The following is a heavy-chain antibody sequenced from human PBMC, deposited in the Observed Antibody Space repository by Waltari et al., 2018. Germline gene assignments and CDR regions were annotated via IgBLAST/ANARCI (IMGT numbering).Heavy chain of an antibody. D-gene: IGHD3-10*01. J-gene: IGHJ5*02. CDR2: IYTSGST. V-gene: IGHV4-61*02. CDR1: GGSVTGASYY. CDR3: ARDASGSISPGWLDT. Sequence: QVQLQESGPGLVKPSQTLSLTCTVSGGSVTGASYYWSWIRQPAGKGLEWLGRIYTSGSTNYNPSLKSRVTISIDTSKNQFSLKLSSVTAADTAVYYCARDASGSISPGWLDTWGQGSLVTVFS.